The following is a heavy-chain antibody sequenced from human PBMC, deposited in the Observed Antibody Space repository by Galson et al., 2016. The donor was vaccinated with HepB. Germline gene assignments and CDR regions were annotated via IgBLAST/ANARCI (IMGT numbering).Heavy chain of an antibody. Sequence: ALVKPTQTLTLTCTFSGFSLNRRGVGVGWIRQPPGKALEWLALIYWDDDKRYSPSLRSRLTITKDTSKNQVVLTRTNMAPVDTAKYYCAHTQVDSTMVPSSYHYGMDVWGQGTTVIVSS. CDR1: GFSLNRRGVG. J-gene: IGHJ6*02. V-gene: IGHV2-5*02. CDR3: AHTQVDSTMVPSSYHYGMDV. CDR2: IYWDDDK. D-gene: IGHD5-24*01.